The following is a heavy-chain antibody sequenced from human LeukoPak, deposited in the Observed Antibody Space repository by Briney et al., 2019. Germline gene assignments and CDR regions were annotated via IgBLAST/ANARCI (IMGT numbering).Heavy chain of an antibody. D-gene: IGHD1-26*01. CDR2: INPSGGST. Sequence: ASVKVSCKASGYTFTSYYMHWVRQAPGQGLEWMGIINPSGGSTSYAQKFQGRVTMTRDTSTSTVYMELSSLRSEDTAVYYCARDQHAPLGATVNDAFDIWGQGTMVTVSS. V-gene: IGHV1-46*01. CDR3: ARDQHAPLGATVNDAFDI. CDR1: GYTFTSYY. J-gene: IGHJ3*02.